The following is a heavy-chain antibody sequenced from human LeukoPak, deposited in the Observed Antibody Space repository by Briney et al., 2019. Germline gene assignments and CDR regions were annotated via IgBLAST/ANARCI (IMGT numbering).Heavy chain of an antibody. Sequence: AGGSLRLSCAASGFTFDDYAMHWVRQAPGKGLEWVSGISWNSGSIGYADSVKGRFTTSRDNAKNSLYLQMNSLRAEDTALYYCAKVAYGDLYYFDYWGQGTLVTVSS. CDR2: ISWNSGSI. V-gene: IGHV3-9*01. J-gene: IGHJ4*02. CDR1: GFTFDDYA. D-gene: IGHD4-17*01. CDR3: AKVAYGDLYYFDY.